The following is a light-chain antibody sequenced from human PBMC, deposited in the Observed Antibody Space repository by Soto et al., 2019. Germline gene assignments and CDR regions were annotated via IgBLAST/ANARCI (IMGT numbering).Light chain of an antibody. CDR3: QQTARTPYT. CDR2: AAS. J-gene: IGKJ2*01. Sequence: DPQMTQSPSSLSASVGDRVTITCRASQSINTYLNWYQQKPGEAPNLLIYAASSLQSGVPPRFSGSGSETHFTLTINSLQPEDFATYYCQQTARTPYTFGQGT. CDR1: QSINTY. V-gene: IGKV1-39*01.